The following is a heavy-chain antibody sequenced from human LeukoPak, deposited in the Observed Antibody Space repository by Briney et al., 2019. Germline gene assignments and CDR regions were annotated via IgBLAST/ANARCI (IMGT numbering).Heavy chain of an antibody. CDR1: GFTFSSYA. CDR3: AKELQQLVEYYYYYMDV. V-gene: IGHV3-30*02. CDR2: IRYDGSNK. Sequence: GGSLRLSCAASGFTFSSYAMHWVRQAPGKGLEWVAFIRYDGSNKYYADSVKGRFTISRDNSKNTLYLQMNSLRAEDTAVYYCAKELQQLVEYYYYYMDVWGKGTTVTVSS. D-gene: IGHD6-13*01. J-gene: IGHJ6*03.